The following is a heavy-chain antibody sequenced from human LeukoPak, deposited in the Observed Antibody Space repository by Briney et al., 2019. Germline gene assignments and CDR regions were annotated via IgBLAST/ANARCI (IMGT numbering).Heavy chain of an antibody. CDR3: ARDHDYGPDY. Sequence: ASLKVSCKASGFTFSDHYMHWLRQAPGQGLERMGWIKPDSGATNYAQKFQGRFTVSRDVSISTLYMELSSLTSDDTAMYYCARDHDYGPDYWGQGTLVTVSA. V-gene: IGHV1-2*02. D-gene: IGHD4/OR15-4a*01. CDR1: GFTFSDHY. J-gene: IGHJ4*02. CDR2: IKPDSGAT.